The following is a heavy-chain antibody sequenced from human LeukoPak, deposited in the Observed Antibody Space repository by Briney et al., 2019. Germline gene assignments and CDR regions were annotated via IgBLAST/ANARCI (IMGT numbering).Heavy chain of an antibody. Sequence: PSETLSLTCTVPGGSISSYYWSWIRQPPGKGLEWIGYIYYSGSTNYNPSLKSRVTISVDTSKNQFSLKLSSVTAADTAVYYCAREFSWSGFFDYWGQGTLVTVSS. CDR3: AREFSWSGFFDY. D-gene: IGHD3-3*01. J-gene: IGHJ4*02. CDR1: GGSISSYY. V-gene: IGHV4-59*01. CDR2: IYYSGST.